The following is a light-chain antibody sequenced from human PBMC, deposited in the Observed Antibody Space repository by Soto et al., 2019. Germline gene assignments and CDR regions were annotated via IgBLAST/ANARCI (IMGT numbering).Light chain of an antibody. V-gene: IGKV3-11*01. J-gene: IGKJ1*01. Sequence: EIVLTQSPATLSLSPGERATLSCRASQSVSRYLAWYQHKPGQAPRLLIYDASKRATGLPARFSGSGSGTDFTLTISSLEPEDFAVYYCQQRSNWPPTWTFGQGTRVEIK. CDR2: DAS. CDR1: QSVSRY. CDR3: QQRSNWPPTWT.